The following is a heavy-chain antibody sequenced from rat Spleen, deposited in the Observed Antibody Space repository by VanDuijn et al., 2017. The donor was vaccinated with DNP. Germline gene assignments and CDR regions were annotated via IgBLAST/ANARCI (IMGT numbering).Heavy chain of an antibody. Sequence: QVQLKESGPGLVQPSQTLSLTCTVSGFSLSNYHVHWVRQPSGRGPEWMGRMYYDGDTSYNSALKSRLSISRDTSKNQVFLKMNSLQTDDTGTYYCTRDQDYYYDGGYYPTMDAWGQGTSVTVSS. J-gene: IGHJ4*01. D-gene: IGHD1-12*02. V-gene: IGHV2-63*01. CDR1: GFSLSNYH. CDR3: TRDQDYYYDGGYYPTMDA. CDR2: MYYDGDT.